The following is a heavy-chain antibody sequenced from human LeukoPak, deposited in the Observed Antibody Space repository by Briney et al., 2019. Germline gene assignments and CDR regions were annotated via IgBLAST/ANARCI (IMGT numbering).Heavy chain of an antibody. V-gene: IGHV3-48*02. CDR2: ISSGSSTI. D-gene: IGHD2-15*01. J-gene: IGHJ4*02. Sequence: GGSLRLSCAASGFTFSSYSMSWVRQAPGKGLEWVSYISSGSSTISYADSVKGRFTISRDNAKNSLYLQMNSLRDEDTAVYYCATMVGAAPGYWGQGTLVTVSS. CDR1: GFTFSSYS. CDR3: ATMVGAAPGY.